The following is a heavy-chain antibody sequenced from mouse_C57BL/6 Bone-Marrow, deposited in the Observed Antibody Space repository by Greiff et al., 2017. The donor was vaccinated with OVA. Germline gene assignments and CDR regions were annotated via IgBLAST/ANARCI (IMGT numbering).Heavy chain of an antibody. J-gene: IGHJ4*01. Sequence: KLEESGPGLVKPSPSLFLTCSITGFPITSGYYWFWIRQSPGKPLEWMGYITHSGETFYNPSLQSPITITRETSKNQFFLQMNSVTTEDTALYCCAGDTGTSYAMDYGGQGTSVTVSS. V-gene: IGHV12-3*01. CDR3: AGDTGTSYAMDY. D-gene: IGHD4-1*01. CDR2: ITHSGET. CDR1: GFPITSGYY.